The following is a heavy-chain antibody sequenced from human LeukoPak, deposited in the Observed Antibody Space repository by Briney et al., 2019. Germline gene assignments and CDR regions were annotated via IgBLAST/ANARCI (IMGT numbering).Heavy chain of an antibody. J-gene: IGHJ4*02. CDR1: GFTFSSYS. CDR2: ISSSSSTI. CDR3: ARDDYYYGDALDY. Sequence: PGGSLRLSCAASGFTFSSYSMNWVRQAPGKGLEWVSYISSSSSTIYYADSVKGRFTISRDNAKNSLYLQMNSLRAEGTAVYYCARDDYYYGDALDYWGQGTLVTVSS. V-gene: IGHV3-48*01. D-gene: IGHD4-17*01.